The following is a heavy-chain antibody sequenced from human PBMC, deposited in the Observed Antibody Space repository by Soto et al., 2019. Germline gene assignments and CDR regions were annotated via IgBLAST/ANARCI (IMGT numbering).Heavy chain of an antibody. Sequence: QVQLVQSGAEVKKPGASVKVSCKASGYTFTSYGITWVRQAPGQGLEWMGWISAYKGNTNYAQKLQGRVTMTTYTSTSTAYMELRSLRSEDTAVYYCARTDSRPQDFDYWGQGTLVTVSS. J-gene: IGHJ4*02. CDR3: ARTDSRPQDFDY. V-gene: IGHV1-18*01. CDR2: ISAYKGNT. CDR1: GYTFTSYG. D-gene: IGHD6-13*01.